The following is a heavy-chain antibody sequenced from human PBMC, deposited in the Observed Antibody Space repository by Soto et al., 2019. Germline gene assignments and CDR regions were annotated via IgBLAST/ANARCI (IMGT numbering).Heavy chain of an antibody. CDR2: ISADNGST. CDR3: ARDVSISGTRWFDP. J-gene: IGHJ5*02. CDR1: GYTFSTYD. Sequence: QVQLVQSGPEVKNLGASVKVSCKTSGYTFSTYDISWVRQAPGQGLEWMGWISADNGSTDYAQKVQDRVTMTTDTSTNTADMELRGLRSDDTAVYFCARDVSISGTRWFDPWGQGTLVTVSS. V-gene: IGHV1-18*04. D-gene: IGHD2-15*01.